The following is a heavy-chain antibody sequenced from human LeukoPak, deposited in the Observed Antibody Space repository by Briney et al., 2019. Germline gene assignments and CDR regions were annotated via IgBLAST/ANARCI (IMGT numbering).Heavy chain of an antibody. Sequence: GGSLRLSCAASGFTFSSYSMYWVRQAPGKGLEWVSSISSSSSYIYYADSVKGRFTISRDNAKNSLYLQMNSLRAEDTAVYYCAREVQDYYDSSDIDYWGQGTLVTVSS. D-gene: IGHD3-22*01. CDR3: AREVQDYYDSSDIDY. V-gene: IGHV3-21*01. CDR2: ISSSSSYI. CDR1: GFTFSSYS. J-gene: IGHJ4*02.